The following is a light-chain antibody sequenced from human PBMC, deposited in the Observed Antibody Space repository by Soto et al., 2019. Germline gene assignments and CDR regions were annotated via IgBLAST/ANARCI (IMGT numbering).Light chain of an antibody. V-gene: IGKV1-39*01. Sequence: DIQSTQSPSSLSASVGARVTITCRASQSISSYLNWYQQKPGKAHTLLIYAASSLQSGVPSRFSGSGSGTDFTLNIRSLKPEDCATYYGQQYYSYPITFGQGTRLEI. J-gene: IGKJ5*01. CDR3: QQYYSYPIT. CDR1: QSISSY. CDR2: AAS.